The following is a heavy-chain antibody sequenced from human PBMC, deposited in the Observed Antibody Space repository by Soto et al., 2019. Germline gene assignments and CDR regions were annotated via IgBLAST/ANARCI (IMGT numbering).Heavy chain of an antibody. Sequence: GSLRLSCTDSGFSFNTYVMDWVRQAPGKGLEWVARILYDGSKEHYADPVKGRFTISRDNSKNTLYLQMDRLRVEDTAVYFCAKGLALMADHWGQGTPVTVSS. CDR2: ILYDGSKE. CDR1: GFSFNTYV. CDR3: AKGLALMADH. J-gene: IGHJ4*02. V-gene: IGHV3-30*18. D-gene: IGHD2-21*01.